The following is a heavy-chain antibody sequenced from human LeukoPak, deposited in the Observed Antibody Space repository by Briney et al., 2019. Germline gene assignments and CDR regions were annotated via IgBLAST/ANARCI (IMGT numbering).Heavy chain of an antibody. CDR3: ARDRIVVVPAGFDP. CDR1: GYTVPSYA. D-gene: IGHD2-2*01. V-gene: IGHV1-3*01. Sequence: ASVKVSCKASGYTVPSYAMHWVRQAPGQSLEWMGWINAGNGNTKYSQKFQGRVTITRDTSASTAYMELSSLRSEDTAVYYRARDRIVVVPAGFDPWGQGTLVTVSS. CDR2: INAGNGNT. J-gene: IGHJ5*02.